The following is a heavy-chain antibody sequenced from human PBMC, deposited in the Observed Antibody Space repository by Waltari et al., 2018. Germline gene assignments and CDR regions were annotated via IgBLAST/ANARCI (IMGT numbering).Heavy chain of an antibody. CDR2: ISVSDDT. D-gene: IGHD1-20*01. Sequence: EVQLLESGGGLVQPGGSLRLSCAASGILFNNFAINWVRLAPGTGLDWVSAISVSDDTHYADSVKGRFTVSRDTSQNTVYLQMNGLRAEDTAIYYCATPFYNWDDPLHSWGQGTLVAVSS. V-gene: IGHV3-23*01. J-gene: IGHJ4*02. CDR1: GILFNNFA. CDR3: ATPFYNWDDPLHS.